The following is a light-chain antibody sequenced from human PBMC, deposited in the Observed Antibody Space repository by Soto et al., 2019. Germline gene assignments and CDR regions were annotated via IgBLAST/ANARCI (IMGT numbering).Light chain of an antibody. Sequence: SVLSQPPSISGAPGQRVTISCTGSSSNIGAGSDVHCYHQLPGTAPKLLIYGNTNRPSGVPDRFSGSKSGTSASLAIAGLQTEDEGDYYCQPYDSSLSGSYVFGTGTKVTVL. CDR2: GNT. CDR3: QPYDSSLSGSYV. CDR1: SSNIGAGSD. V-gene: IGLV1-40*01. J-gene: IGLJ1*01.